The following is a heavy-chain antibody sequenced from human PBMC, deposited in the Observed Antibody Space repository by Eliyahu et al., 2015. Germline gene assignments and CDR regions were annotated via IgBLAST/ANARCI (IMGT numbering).Heavy chain of an antibody. CDR2: INWNGGST. J-gene: IGHJ2*01. D-gene: IGHD6-13*01. CDR3: ARAEGEQQRGFHFDL. CDR1: GFXFDDXG. V-gene: IGHV3-20*01. Sequence: EVQLVESGGGVVRPGGSLRLXCAASGFXFDDXGMXWVRQAPGKGLGWVSGINWNGGSTGYADSVKGRFTISRDNAKNSLYLQMNSLRAEDTALYHCARAEGEQQRGFHFDLWGRGTLVTVSS.